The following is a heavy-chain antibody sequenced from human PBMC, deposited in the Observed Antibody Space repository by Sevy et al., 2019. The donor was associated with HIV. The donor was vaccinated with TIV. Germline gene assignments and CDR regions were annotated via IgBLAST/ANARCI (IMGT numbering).Heavy chain of an antibody. CDR3: ATNSRYFSGSTFYSAEGLFDP. D-gene: IGHD2-15*01. CDR2: FDPDDGET. J-gene: IGHJ5*02. Sequence: ASVKVSCKVSGYTLTELSMHWVRQAPGKGLEWMGGFDPDDGETVYALKFQGRVTVTEDTSTDTAYMELSSLRSEDTAVYYCATNSRYFSGSTFYSAEGLFDPWGQGTLVTVSS. CDR1: GYTLTELS. V-gene: IGHV1-24*01.